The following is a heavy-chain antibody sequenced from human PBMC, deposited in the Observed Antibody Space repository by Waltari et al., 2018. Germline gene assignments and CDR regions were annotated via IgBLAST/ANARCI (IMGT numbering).Heavy chain of an antibody. CDR3: ARDTAWYFDV. Sequence: EVQLVESGGGLVQPGGSLRLSCAASGVMFSSYSMNWVRQAPGKGPEWVSYIGDDGIAKSYADSVKGRFAISRDNAKNSLFLQMNSLRAEDTAVYYCARDTAWYFDVWGRGTLVTVSS. CDR1: GVMFSSYS. J-gene: IGHJ2*01. CDR2: IGDDGIAK. V-gene: IGHV3-48*04.